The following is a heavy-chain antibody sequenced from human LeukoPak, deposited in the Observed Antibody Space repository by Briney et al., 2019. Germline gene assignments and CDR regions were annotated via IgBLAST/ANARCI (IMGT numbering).Heavy chain of an antibody. D-gene: IGHD5-18*01. J-gene: IGHJ4*02. CDR1: GYTFTTYG. V-gene: IGHV1-18*01. Sequence: ASVNVSCKASGYTFTTYGISWVRRAPGQGLEWMGWISGYNGNTKYAQKFQGRVTMTTDTSTTTAYMELRSLGPDDTAVYYCAIDSMDQAMLMAVYWGQGSLVTVSS. CDR2: ISGYNGNT. CDR3: AIDSMDQAMLMAVY.